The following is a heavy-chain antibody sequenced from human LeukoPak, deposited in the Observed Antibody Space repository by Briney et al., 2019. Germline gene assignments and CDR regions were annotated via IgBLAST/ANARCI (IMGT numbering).Heavy chain of an antibody. CDR2: IYPGDSDT. CDR3: ARRDYGGKHFDY. V-gene: IGHV5-51*01. CDR1: GYSFSSYW. J-gene: IGHJ4*02. D-gene: IGHD4-23*01. Sequence: GESLKISCQGSGYSFSSYWITWVRQMPGKGLEWMGIIYPGDSDTKYGPSFQGQVTISADKSISTAYLQWSSLKASHTAMYYCARRDYGGKHFDYWGQGTLVTVSS.